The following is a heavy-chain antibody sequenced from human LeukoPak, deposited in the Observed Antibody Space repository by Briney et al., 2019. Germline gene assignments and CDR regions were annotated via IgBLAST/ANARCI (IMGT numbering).Heavy chain of an antibody. D-gene: IGHD3-3*02. CDR3: ARVLGHLNYYYYYMDV. J-gene: IGHJ6*03. CDR2: VYYSGST. CDR1: GGSISSSSYY. V-gene: IGHV4-39*01. Sequence: SETLSLTCTVSGGSISSSSYYWGWLRQPPGKGLEWIGSVYYSGSTYYDPSLKSRVVISVDTSKNQFSLKLSSVTAADTAVYYCARVLGHLNYYYYYMDVWGKGTTVTISS.